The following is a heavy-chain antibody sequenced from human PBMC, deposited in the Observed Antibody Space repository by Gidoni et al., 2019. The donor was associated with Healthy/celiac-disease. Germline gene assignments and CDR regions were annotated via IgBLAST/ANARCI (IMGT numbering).Heavy chain of an antibody. CDR2: ISSSSSTI. V-gene: IGHV3-48*02. Sequence: EVQLVESGGGLVQPGGSLRLLCAAAGFHFRRYSMNWVRQAPGTGLEVVSYISSSSSTIYYADSVKGRFTISRDNAKNSLYLQMNSLRDEDTAVYYCARGMRQWLVRDAFDIWGQGTMVTVSS. CDR3: ARGMRQWLVRDAFDI. J-gene: IGHJ3*02. D-gene: IGHD6-19*01. CDR1: GFHFRRYS.